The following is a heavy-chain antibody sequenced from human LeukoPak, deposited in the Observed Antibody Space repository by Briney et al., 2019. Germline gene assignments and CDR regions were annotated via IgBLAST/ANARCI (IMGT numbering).Heavy chain of an antibody. CDR2: ISYDGSNK. CDR1: GFTFSSYA. Sequence: GGSLRLSCAASGFTFSSYAMHWVRQAPGKGLEWVAVISYDGSNKYYADSVKGRFTLSRDSSKNTLFLQMNNLRAEDTAVYYCARASSSGYYFSVDYWGQGTLVTVSS. J-gene: IGHJ4*02. CDR3: ARASSSGYYFSVDY. D-gene: IGHD3-22*01. V-gene: IGHV3-30-3*01.